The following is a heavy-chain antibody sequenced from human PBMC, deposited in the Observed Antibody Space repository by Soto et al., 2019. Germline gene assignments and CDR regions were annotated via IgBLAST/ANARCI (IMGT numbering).Heavy chain of an antibody. CDR2: IYPGDSDT. CDR3: ARQAARRFDYYYHYGVDV. D-gene: IGHD6-6*01. V-gene: IGHV5-51*01. J-gene: IGHJ6*02. Sequence: GESLKISCKGSGYSFTSYWIGWVRQMPGKGLEWMGIIYPGDSDTRYSPSFQGQVTISADKSISTAYLQWSSLKASDTAMYYCARQAARRFDYYYHYGVDVWGQGTTVTVSS. CDR1: GYSFTSYW.